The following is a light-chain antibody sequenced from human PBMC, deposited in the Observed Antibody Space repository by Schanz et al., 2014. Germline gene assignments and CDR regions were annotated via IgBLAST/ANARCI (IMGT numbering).Light chain of an antibody. CDR1: QSISSSN. CDR2: GAS. V-gene: IGKV3-20*01. Sequence: EIVLTQSPGTLSLSPGERATLSCRTSQSISSSNLAWYQQKPGQAPRLLIYGASSRATGTPDRFSGSASGTDFTLTISRLEPEDFAVYYCQQYGNSLWTFGQGTKVEIK. CDR3: QQYGNSLWT. J-gene: IGKJ1*01.